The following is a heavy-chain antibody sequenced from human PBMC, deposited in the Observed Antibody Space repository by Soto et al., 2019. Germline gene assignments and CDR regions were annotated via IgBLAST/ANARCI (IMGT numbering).Heavy chain of an antibody. CDR2: IWYDGSKT. V-gene: IGHV3-33*01. Sequence: QPGGSLRLSCTTSGFTFSNYGMHWVRQAPGKGLEWVAAIWYDGSKTYYADSVRGRVTISRDPPKKTVHLQMNRLRAEDTALYYCARDYCSTSSCYDYWGQGTMVTVSA. J-gene: IGHJ4*02. CDR1: GFTFSNYG. CDR3: ARDYCSTSSCYDY. D-gene: IGHD2-2*01.